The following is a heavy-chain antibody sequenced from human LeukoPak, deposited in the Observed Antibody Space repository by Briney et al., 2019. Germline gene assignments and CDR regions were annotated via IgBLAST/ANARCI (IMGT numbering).Heavy chain of an antibody. J-gene: IGHJ6*02. D-gene: IGHD6-13*01. CDR1: GGSVSSST. V-gene: IGHV4-59*02. CDR2: IWRSGST. CDR3: ARDPVSSSWYSAYHYYGMDV. Sequence: SETLSLTCTVSGGSVSSSTWSWIRQPPGKRLEWIGYIWRSGSTNYNPSLKSRVTISSDTSNSQISLELRSVTVADTAVYYCARDPVSSSWYSAYHYYGMDVWGQGTTVTVSS.